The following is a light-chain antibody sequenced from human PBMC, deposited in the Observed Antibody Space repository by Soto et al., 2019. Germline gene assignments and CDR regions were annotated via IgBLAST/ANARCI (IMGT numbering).Light chain of an antibody. V-gene: IGKV4-1*01. Sequence: DIVMTQSPDSLAVSLGERATINCKSSQSVLYRSIDKNYLAWYQQKPGQPPKLLIYWASTRESGVPDRFSGSGSGTNFTLTISSLQAEDVAVSYCQQYYSTPPYTFGQGTKLEIK. CDR3: QQYYSTPPYT. J-gene: IGKJ2*01. CDR2: WAS. CDR1: QSVLYRSIDKNY.